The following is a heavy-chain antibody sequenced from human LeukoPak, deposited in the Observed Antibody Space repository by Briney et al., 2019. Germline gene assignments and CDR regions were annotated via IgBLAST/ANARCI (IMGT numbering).Heavy chain of an antibody. CDR2: IGIRGDT. CDR3: ARGGIQVSGIDEFDY. J-gene: IGHJ4*02. D-gene: IGHD6-19*01. Sequence: GGSLRLSCAASGFTFIDYDMHWVRQVIGKGLEWVSAIGIRGDTHYSGSVKGRFTISRENAESSLYLQMNSLRAEDTAAYYCARGGIQVSGIDEFDYWGQGTLVTVSS. V-gene: IGHV3-13*01. CDR1: GFTFIDYD.